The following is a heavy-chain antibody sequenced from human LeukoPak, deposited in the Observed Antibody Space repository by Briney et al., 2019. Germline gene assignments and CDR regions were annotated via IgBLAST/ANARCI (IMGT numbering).Heavy chain of an antibody. J-gene: IGHJ4*02. Sequence: SETLSLTCTVSGGSISSYYWSWIRQPPGKGLEWIWFIYYSGTTTTNPSTKGRVTISVATSKNQFSLKLSSVTAADTAVYYCARGYDGVDYWGQGTLVTVSS. CDR1: GGSISSYY. D-gene: IGHD3-3*01. V-gene: IGHV4-59*08. CDR2: IYYSGTT. CDR3: ARGYDGVDY.